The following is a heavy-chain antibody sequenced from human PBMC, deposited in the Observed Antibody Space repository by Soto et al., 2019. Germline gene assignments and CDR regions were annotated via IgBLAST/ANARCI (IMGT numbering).Heavy chain of an antibody. Sequence: QMQLVESGGGVVQPGRSLRLSCAASGFTFSSYAMHWVRQAPGKGLEWVAVISYDGSNKYYADSVKGRFTISRDNSKNTLYLQMNSLRAEDTAVYYCARDARRRWYVSFYGMDVWGQGTTVTVSS. CDR1: GFTFSSYA. CDR3: ARDARRRWYVSFYGMDV. CDR2: ISYDGSNK. V-gene: IGHV3-30-3*01. D-gene: IGHD6-13*01. J-gene: IGHJ6*02.